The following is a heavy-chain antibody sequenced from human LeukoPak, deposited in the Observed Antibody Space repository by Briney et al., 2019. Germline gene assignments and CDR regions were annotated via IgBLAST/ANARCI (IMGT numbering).Heavy chain of an antibody. J-gene: IGHJ5*02. CDR1: GGSISSSNYY. CDR2: IYYSGST. CDR3: ARHPVIWPQYPS. Sequence: PSETLSLTCTVSGGSISSSNYYWGWIRQPPGKWLEWIGSIYYSGSTYYNPSLKSRVTISVDTSKNQFSLKLSSVTAADTAVYYCARHPVIWPQYPSWGQGTLVTVSS. D-gene: IGHD5-24*01. V-gene: IGHV4-39*01.